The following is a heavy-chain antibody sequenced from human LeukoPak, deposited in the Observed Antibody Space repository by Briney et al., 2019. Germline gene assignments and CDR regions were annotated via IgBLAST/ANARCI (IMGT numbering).Heavy chain of an antibody. D-gene: IGHD3-22*01. CDR1: GFTFSSHA. Sequence: GGSLRLSCAASGFTFSSHAMSWVRQAPGKGLEWVSAISGSGGSTYYADSVKGRFTISRDNSKNTLYLQMNSLRAEDTAVYYCAKATYYYDSSGYYRDYWGQGTLVTVSS. CDR2: ISGSGGST. CDR3: AKATYYYDSSGYYRDY. V-gene: IGHV3-23*01. J-gene: IGHJ4*02.